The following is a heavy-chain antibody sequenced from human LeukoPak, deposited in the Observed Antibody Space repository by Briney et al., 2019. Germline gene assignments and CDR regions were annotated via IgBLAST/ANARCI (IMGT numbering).Heavy chain of an antibody. Sequence: SETLSLTCTVSGGSISSYYWSWIRQPPGKGLEWIGYIYCSGSTNYNPSLKSRVTISVDTSKNQFSLKLSSVTAADTAVYYCARSDFWSGYHYWYFDLWGRGTLVTVSS. CDR2: IYCSGST. CDR3: ARSDFWSGYHYWYFDL. CDR1: GGSISSYY. V-gene: IGHV4-59*01. D-gene: IGHD3-3*01. J-gene: IGHJ2*01.